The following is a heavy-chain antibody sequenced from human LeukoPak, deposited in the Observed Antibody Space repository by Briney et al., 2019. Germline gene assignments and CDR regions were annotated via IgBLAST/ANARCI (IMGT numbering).Heavy chain of an antibody. V-gene: IGHV3-30-3*01. CDR1: GFTFSSYA. CDR3: AKDRLAGPPVDY. CDR2: ISYDGSNK. D-gene: IGHD6-19*01. J-gene: IGHJ4*02. Sequence: GGSLRLSCAASGFTFSSYAMHWVRQAPGKGLEWVAVISYDGSNKYYADSVKGRFTISRDNSKNTLYLQMNSLRAEDTAVYYCAKDRLAGPPVDYWGQGTLVTVSS.